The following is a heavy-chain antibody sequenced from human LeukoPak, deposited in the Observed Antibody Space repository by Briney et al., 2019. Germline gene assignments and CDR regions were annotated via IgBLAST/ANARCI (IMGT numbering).Heavy chain of an antibody. CDR1: AVSISSYS. CDR3: ARGQDGYSYGRYYYYYYMDV. D-gene: IGHD5-18*01. Sequence: SETLSLTCTVSAVSISSYSWNWFRQPPGKGLGWIWYIDCTGSANYNPSLKSRVTMSLDTSKNHFSLTLSSVPAADTAVYYCARGQDGYSYGRYYYYYYMDVWGKGTAVTISS. CDR2: IDCTGSA. J-gene: IGHJ6*03. V-gene: IGHV4-59*01.